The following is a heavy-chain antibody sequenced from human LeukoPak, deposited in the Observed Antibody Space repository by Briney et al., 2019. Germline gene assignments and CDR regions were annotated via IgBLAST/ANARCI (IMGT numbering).Heavy chain of an antibody. CDR3: ASRYSSSWYVAEY. V-gene: IGHV4-59*01. D-gene: IGHD6-13*01. J-gene: IGHJ4*02. CDR1: GGSMSSYD. Sequence: SETLSLTCTVSGGSMSSYDWSWIRQPPGKGLEWIGYIYYSGSTNYNPSLKGRVTISVDTSKNQFSLKLSSVTAADTAVYYCASRYSSSWYVAEYWGQGTLVTVSS. CDR2: IYYSGST.